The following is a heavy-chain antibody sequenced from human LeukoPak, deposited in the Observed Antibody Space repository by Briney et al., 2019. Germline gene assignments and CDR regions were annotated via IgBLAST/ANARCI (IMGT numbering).Heavy chain of an antibody. CDR3: ARGTIAAAGYYYFDY. Sequence: GGSLRLPCAASGFTLSSYWMSWVRQAPGKGLECVANIKKDGSEKYYVDSVKGRFTISRDNAKNSLYLQMNSLRAEDTAVYYCARGTIAAAGYYYFDYWGQGTQVTVSS. J-gene: IGHJ4*02. CDR1: GFTLSSYW. CDR2: IKKDGSEK. D-gene: IGHD6-13*01. V-gene: IGHV3-7*04.